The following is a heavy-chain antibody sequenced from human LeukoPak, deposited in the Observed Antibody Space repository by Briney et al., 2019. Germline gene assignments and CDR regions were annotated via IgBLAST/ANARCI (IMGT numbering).Heavy chain of an antibody. V-gene: IGHV3-48*03. CDR2: ISSSSSTI. CDR1: GFTFSDYE. CDR3: ARLRGGYRLY. Sequence: GGSPRLSCAASGFTFSDYEMNWVRQAPGKGLEWVSYISSSSSTIYYADSVKGRFTISRDNAKNSLYLQINSLRAEDTAVYYCARLRGGYRLYWGQGTLVTVSS. D-gene: IGHD5-24*01. J-gene: IGHJ4*02.